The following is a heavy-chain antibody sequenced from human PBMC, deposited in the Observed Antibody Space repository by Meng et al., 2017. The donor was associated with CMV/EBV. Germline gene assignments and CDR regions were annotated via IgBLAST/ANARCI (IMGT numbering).Heavy chain of an antibody. V-gene: IGHV4-39*07. CDR2: IYYSGST. D-gene: IGHD3-10*01. J-gene: IGHJ3*02. Sequence: WVRQAPGKGLEWIGSIYYSGSTYYNPSLKSRVTISVDTSKNQFSLKLSSVTAADTAVYYCARDLLLRRAFDIWGQGTMVTVSS. CDR3: ARDLLLRRAFDI.